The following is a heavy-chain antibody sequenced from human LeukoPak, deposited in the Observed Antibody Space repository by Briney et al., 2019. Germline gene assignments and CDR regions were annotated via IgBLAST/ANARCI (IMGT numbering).Heavy chain of an antibody. CDR1: GFTFSSYA. D-gene: IGHD3-9*01. CDR3: AKMSSALRYFDWLLGDYFDY. Sequence: PGGSLRLSCAASGFTFSSYAMSWVRQAPGKGLEWVSAISGSGGSTYYADSVKGRFTISRDNSKNTLYLQMNSLRAEDTAVYYCAKMSSALRYFDWLLGDYFDYWGQGTLVTVSS. CDR2: ISGSGGST. J-gene: IGHJ4*02. V-gene: IGHV3-23*01.